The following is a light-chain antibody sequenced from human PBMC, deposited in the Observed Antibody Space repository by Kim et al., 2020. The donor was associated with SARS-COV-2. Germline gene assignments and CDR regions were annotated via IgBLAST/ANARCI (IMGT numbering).Light chain of an antibody. J-gene: IGLJ3*02. V-gene: IGLV1-44*01. CDR1: TSNIGSNT. CDR2: TDN. Sequence: GQRVTISCSGSTSNIGSNTVNWYQQLPGTAPRLLIHTDNQRPSGVTARFSGSKSGTSASLAISGLESEDESDYYCEAWDDSLNGPVFGGGTQLTVL. CDR3: EAWDDSLNGPV.